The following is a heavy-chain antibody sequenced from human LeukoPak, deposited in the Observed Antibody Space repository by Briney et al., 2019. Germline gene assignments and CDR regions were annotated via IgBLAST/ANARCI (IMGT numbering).Heavy chain of an antibody. D-gene: IGHD3-10*02. CDR1: GYTFTSYA. CDR3: ARLCWGNQLAGFDS. J-gene: IGHJ4*02. CDR2: INAGNGNT. V-gene: IGHV1-3*01. Sequence: ASVKVSRKASGYTFTSYAMHWVRQAPGQRLEWMGWINAGNGNTKYSQKFQGRVTITRDTSASTAYMELSSLRSEDTAVYYCARLCWGNQLAGFDSWGQGTLVTVSS.